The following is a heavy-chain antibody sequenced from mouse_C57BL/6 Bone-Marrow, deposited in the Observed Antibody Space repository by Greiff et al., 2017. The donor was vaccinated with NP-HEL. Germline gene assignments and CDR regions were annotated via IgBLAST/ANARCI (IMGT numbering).Heavy chain of an antibody. CDR2: IYPGSGNT. V-gene: IGHV1-76*01. Sequence: QVQLQQSGAELVRPGASVKLSCKASGYTFTDYYINWVKQRPGQGLEWIARIYPGSGNTYYNEKFKGKATLTAEQSSSTAYMQLSSLTSEDSAVYFCARKNWYFDVWGTGTTVTVSS. J-gene: IGHJ1*03. CDR1: GYTFTDYY. CDR3: ARKNWYFDV.